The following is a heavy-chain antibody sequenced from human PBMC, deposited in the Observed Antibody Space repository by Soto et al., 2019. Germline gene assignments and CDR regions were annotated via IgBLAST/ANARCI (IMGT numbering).Heavy chain of an antibody. CDR2: IKQDGSEK. CDR3: VRGVHSGAYLVDY. J-gene: IGHJ4*02. Sequence: GGSLRLSCAASGFTFSSYWMSWVRQAPGKGLEWVANIKQDGSEKYYVDSMKGRFTISRDNAENSLYLQMNSLRGEDTAVYYCVRGVHSGAYLVDYWGQGTPVTAPQ. V-gene: IGHV3-7*01. CDR1: GFTFSSYW. D-gene: IGHD3-10*01.